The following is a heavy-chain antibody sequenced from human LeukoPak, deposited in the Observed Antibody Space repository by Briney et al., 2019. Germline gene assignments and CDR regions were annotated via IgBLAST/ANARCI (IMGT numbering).Heavy chain of an antibody. CDR3: AKELWFGENTNWFDP. D-gene: IGHD3-10*01. Sequence: GGSLRLSCAASGFTVSSNYMSWVRQAPGKGLEWVSVIYSGGSTYYADSVKGRFTISRDNSKNTLYLQMNSLRAEDTAVYYCAKELWFGENTNWFDPWGQGTLVTVSS. CDR1: GFTVSSNY. CDR2: IYSGGST. J-gene: IGHJ5*02. V-gene: IGHV3-53*01.